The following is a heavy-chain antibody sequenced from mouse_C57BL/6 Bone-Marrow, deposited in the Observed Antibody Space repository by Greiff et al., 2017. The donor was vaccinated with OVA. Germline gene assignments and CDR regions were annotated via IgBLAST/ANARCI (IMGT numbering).Heavy chain of an antibody. Sequence: VQLQQPGAELVKPGASVKLSCKASGYTFTSYWMQWVKQRPGQGLEWIGEIDPSASYTNYNQKFKGKATLTVDTSSSTAYMQLSSLTSEDSAVYYCAREGYGSSLYWYFDVWGTGTTVTVSS. CDR1: GYTFTSYW. J-gene: IGHJ1*03. CDR2: IDPSASYT. CDR3: AREGYGSSLYWYFDV. V-gene: IGHV1-50*01. D-gene: IGHD1-1*01.